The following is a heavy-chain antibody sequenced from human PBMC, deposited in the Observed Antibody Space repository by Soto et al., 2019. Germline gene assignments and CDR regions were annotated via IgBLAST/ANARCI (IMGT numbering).Heavy chain of an antibody. CDR1: GGSFSGYY. CDR3: ARGGGQRRSPYGDYYDY. J-gene: IGHJ4*02. Sequence: PSETLSLTCAVYGGSFSGYYWSWIRQPPGKGLEWIGEINHSGSTNYNPSLKSRVTISVDTSKNQFSLKLSSVTAADTAVYYCARGGGQRRSPYGDYYDYWGRGTLVPVSS. D-gene: IGHD4-17*01. CDR2: INHSGST. V-gene: IGHV4-34*01.